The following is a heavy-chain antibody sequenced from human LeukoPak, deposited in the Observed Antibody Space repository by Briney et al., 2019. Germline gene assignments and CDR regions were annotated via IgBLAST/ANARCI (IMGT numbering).Heavy chain of an antibody. V-gene: IGHV3-48*03. Sequence: GGSLRLSCAASGFTFSSYEMNWVRQAPGKGLEWVSYISSSGSTIYYADSVKGRFTISRDNAKNSLYLQMNSLRAEDTAVYYCARGVDTAMVSLGYWGQGTLVTVSS. J-gene: IGHJ4*02. CDR2: ISSSGSTI. CDR3: ARGVDTAMVSLGY. CDR1: GFTFSSYE. D-gene: IGHD5-18*01.